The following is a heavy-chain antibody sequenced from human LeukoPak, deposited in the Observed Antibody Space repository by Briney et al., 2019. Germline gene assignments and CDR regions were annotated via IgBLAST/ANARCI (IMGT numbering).Heavy chain of an antibody. V-gene: IGHV1-2*02. CDR1: GYTFTDYY. J-gene: IGHJ4*02. D-gene: IGHD5-24*01. CDR3: ARIGYNHYFDF. Sequence: ASVKVSCKASGYTFTDYYLHWVRQAPGQGLEWMGWINPNSGVTNYAQTFQGRVTLTRDTSITTAYLELSSLRSDDTAVYYCARIGYNHYFDFWGQGTLVTVSS. CDR2: INPNSGVT.